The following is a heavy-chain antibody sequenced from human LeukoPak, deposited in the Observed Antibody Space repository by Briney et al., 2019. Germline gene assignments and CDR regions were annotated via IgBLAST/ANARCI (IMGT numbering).Heavy chain of an antibody. J-gene: IGHJ3*02. D-gene: IGHD2-15*01. Sequence: GGSLRLSCAASGFTFDDYGMSWVRQAPGKGLEWVSGINWNGGSTGYADSVKGRFTISRDNARNSLYLQMNSLRAEDTALYHCARDMGMGYCSGGSCNDAFDIWGQGTMVTVSS. V-gene: IGHV3-20*01. CDR2: INWNGGST. CDR3: ARDMGMGYCSGGSCNDAFDI. CDR1: GFTFDDYG.